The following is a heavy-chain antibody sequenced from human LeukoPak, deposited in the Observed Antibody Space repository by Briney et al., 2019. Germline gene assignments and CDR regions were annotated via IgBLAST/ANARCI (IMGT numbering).Heavy chain of an antibody. Sequence: GESLTLSCEASGFTFSKTWMSWVRQAPGKGLEWVACIMEDGSVQKYVDFVRGRFTISRDNARNSLYLQMNSLRVEDTAVYYCAKDRVGGALEFWGQGTLATVSS. CDR3: AKDRVGGALEF. V-gene: IGHV3-7*04. CDR2: IMEDGSVQ. J-gene: IGHJ4*02. CDR1: GFTFSKTW. D-gene: IGHD2-21*01.